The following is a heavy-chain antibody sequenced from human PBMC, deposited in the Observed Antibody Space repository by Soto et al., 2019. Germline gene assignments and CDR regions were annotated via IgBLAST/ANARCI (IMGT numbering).Heavy chain of an antibody. J-gene: IGHJ5*02. CDR1: GGSISSHY. Sequence: SETLYLTCTVSGGSISSHYCSWILQPPGKGLEWIGYIYNSGSTNYNPSLKSRVTISADTSKNQFSLKLSSVTAADTAVYYCARQPRITIFGLVTWFDPWGQGILVTVS. D-gene: IGHD3-3*01. CDR3: ARQPRITIFGLVTWFDP. V-gene: IGHV4-59*08. CDR2: IYNSGST.